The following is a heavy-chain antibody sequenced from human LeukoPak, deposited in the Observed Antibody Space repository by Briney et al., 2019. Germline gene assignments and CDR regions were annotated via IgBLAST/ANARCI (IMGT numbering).Heavy chain of an antibody. D-gene: IGHD3-22*01. Sequence: SETLPLTCAVYGGSFSGYYWSWIRQHPGKGLEWIGYIYYSGSTNYNPSLKSRVTISVDTSKNQFSLKLSSVTAADTAVYYCARAGPYDSSGYFDYWGQGTLVTVSS. CDR3: ARAGPYDSSGYFDY. J-gene: IGHJ4*02. V-gene: IGHV4-59*01. CDR2: IYYSGST. CDR1: GGSFSGYY.